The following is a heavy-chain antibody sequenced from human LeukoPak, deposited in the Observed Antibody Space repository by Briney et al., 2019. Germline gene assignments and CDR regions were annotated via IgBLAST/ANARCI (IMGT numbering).Heavy chain of an antibody. Sequence: SQTLSLTCTVSGGSISSGVYYWSWIRQHPGKGLEWIGYIYYSGSTYYNPSLKSRVTISVDTSKNQFSLKLSSVTAADTAVYYCARFSFGAVGANPHDAFDIWGQGTMVTVSS. CDR1: GGSISSGVYY. D-gene: IGHD1-26*01. CDR3: ARFSFGAVGANPHDAFDI. V-gene: IGHV4-31*03. J-gene: IGHJ3*02. CDR2: IYYSGST.